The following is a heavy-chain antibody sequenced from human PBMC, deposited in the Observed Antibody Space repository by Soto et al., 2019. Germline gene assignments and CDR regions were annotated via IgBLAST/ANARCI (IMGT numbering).Heavy chain of an antibody. D-gene: IGHD2-21*02. Sequence: QVQLQESGPGLVKPSETLSLTCTVSGGSISSYYWSWIRQPPGKGLEWFGYIYYSGSTNYNPSLKSRVTISVDTSKNQFSLKLSSVTAADTAVYYCARGPQAYCGGDCYLGYWGQGTLVTVSS. V-gene: IGHV4-59*01. J-gene: IGHJ4*02. CDR3: ARGPQAYCGGDCYLGY. CDR2: IYYSGST. CDR1: GGSISSYY.